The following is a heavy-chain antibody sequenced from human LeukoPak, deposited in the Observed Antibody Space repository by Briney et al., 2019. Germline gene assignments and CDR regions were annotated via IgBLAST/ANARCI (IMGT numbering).Heavy chain of an antibody. D-gene: IGHD3-10*01. Sequence: GGSLRLSCAASGFTLSNYAMTWVRQAPGKGLEWVSSITGSGALTYYADSVKGRFTISKDNAMDTLFLQMNSLRADDTAVYYCAKDRVDGSGSQFDSWGQGSLVTVSS. CDR2: ITGSGALT. J-gene: IGHJ4*02. V-gene: IGHV3-23*01. CDR1: GFTLSNYA. CDR3: AKDRVDGSGSQFDS.